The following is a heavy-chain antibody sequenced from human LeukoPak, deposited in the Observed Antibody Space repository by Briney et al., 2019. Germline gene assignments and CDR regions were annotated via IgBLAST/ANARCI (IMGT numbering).Heavy chain of an antibody. CDR3: AKSARGYSYGDFAY. J-gene: IGHJ4*02. CDR2: ISGPGGNT. V-gene: IGHV3-23*01. D-gene: IGHD5-18*01. CDR1: GFTFSSYA. Sequence: PGGSLRLSCAASGFTFSSYAMHWVRQAPGKGLEWVSSISGPGGNTYYADSVKGRFTISRDNSKNTLYLQMTSLRAEETALCYCAKSARGYSYGDFAYWGQGTLVTVSS.